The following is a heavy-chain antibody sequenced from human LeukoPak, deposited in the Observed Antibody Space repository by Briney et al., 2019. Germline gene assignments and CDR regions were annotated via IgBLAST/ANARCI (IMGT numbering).Heavy chain of an antibody. D-gene: IGHD2-2*01. CDR3: AAEYCNSTTCLDVFDM. CDR2: LNPNSGDT. CDR1: GYTFTGYY. Sequence: ASVKVSCKASGYTFTGYYIHWVRQAPGQGLQWMGWLNPNSGDTNYAQKFQDRVTMTRDTSISTAYMELSRLNSDDTALYYCAAEYCNSTTCLDVFDMWGQGTMVTVSS. J-gene: IGHJ3*02. V-gene: IGHV1-2*02.